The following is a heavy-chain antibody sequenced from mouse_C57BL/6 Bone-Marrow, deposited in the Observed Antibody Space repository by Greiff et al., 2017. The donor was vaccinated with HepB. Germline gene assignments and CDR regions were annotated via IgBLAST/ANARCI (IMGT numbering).Heavy chain of an antibody. Sequence: ESGPGLVKPSQSLSLTCSVTGYSITSGYYWNWIRQFPGNKLEWMGYISYDGSNNYNPSLKNRISITRDTSKNQFFLKLNSVTTEDTATYYCARETGNFYYFDYWGQGTTLTVSS. CDR1: GYSITSGYY. V-gene: IGHV3-6*01. D-gene: IGHD4-1*01. CDR3: ARETGNFYYFDY. CDR2: ISYDGSN. J-gene: IGHJ2*01.